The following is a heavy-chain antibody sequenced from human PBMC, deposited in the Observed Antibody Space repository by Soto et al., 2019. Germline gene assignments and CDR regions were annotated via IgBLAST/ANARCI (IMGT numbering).Heavy chain of an antibody. Sequence: SKTLSLTCTVYGGSISSSSYYWGWIRQPPGKGLEWIGSIYYSGSTYYNPSLKSRVTISVDTSKNQFSLKLSSVTAADTAVYYCARHTLDYDFWSGYPGDRFDIWGQGTMVTVSS. CDR1: GGSISSSSYY. D-gene: IGHD3-3*01. CDR2: IYYSGST. J-gene: IGHJ3*02. CDR3: ARHTLDYDFWSGYPGDRFDI. V-gene: IGHV4-39*01.